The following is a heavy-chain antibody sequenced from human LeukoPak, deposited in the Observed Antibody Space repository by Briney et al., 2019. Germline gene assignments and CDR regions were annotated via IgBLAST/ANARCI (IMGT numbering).Heavy chain of an antibody. D-gene: IGHD3-10*01. Sequence: PGRSLRLSCVASGFAFSSYAMSWVRQPPGKGLEWVSVISRRDDYTYYADSVKGRFTISRDNSKNTLYLQMNTLRAEDTAVYYCANDYRSGSFHDNWGQGTLVTVSS. J-gene: IGHJ4*02. CDR2: ISRRDDYT. V-gene: IGHV3-23*01. CDR3: ANDYRSGSFHDN. CDR1: GFAFSSYA.